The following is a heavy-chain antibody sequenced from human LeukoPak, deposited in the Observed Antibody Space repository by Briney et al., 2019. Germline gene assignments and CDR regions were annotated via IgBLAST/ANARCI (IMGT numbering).Heavy chain of an antibody. CDR2: ISSKGVST. CDR1: GFTFSRYL. Sequence: GGSLRLSCSASGFTFSRYLMHWVRQAPGKGLEYVSGISSKGVSTYYADSVKGRFTISRDNSKDTMFLQMSSLRAEDTAVYYCVKGGQYSSSSHFDYWGQGTLVTVSS. J-gene: IGHJ4*02. D-gene: IGHD6-6*01. V-gene: IGHV3-64D*09. CDR3: VKGGQYSSSSHFDY.